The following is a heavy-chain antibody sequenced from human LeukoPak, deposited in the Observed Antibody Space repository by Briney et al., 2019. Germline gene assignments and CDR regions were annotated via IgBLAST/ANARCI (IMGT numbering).Heavy chain of an antibody. J-gene: IGHJ4*02. CDR3: ARDDWELAAIDY. D-gene: IGHD3-10*01. V-gene: IGHV1-18*01. Sequence: AASVKVSCKASGYTFISNGISWVRQAPGQGLEWMGWISAYNGNTNYAQKFQGRVTMTTDTSTSTAYMELRSLRSDDTAVYYCARDDWELAAIDYWGQGTLVTVSS. CDR1: GYTFISNG. CDR2: ISAYNGNT.